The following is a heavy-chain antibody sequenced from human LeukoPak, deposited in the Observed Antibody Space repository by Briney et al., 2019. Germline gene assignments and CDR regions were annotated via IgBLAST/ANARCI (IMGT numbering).Heavy chain of an antibody. CDR2: ISTYSDYT. J-gene: IGHJ4*02. Sequence: ASVKVSCKASGYTFISYGITWVRRAPGQGLEWMGWISTYSDYTNYAQMFQGRVTMATDTSTNTAYMELRSLRSDDTAVYYCARGLLLEAFSDYWGQGTLVTVSS. CDR3: ARGLLLEAFSDY. D-gene: IGHD3-22*01. CDR1: GYTFISYG. V-gene: IGHV1-18*01.